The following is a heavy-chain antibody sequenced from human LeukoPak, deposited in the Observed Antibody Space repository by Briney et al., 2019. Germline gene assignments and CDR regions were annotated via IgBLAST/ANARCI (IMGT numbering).Heavy chain of an antibody. CDR1: GFTFSTYG. CDR3: AKDPQLELPYYNYGMDL. D-gene: IGHD1-1*01. Sequence: PGGSLRLSCAASGFTFSTYGMHWVRQAPGKGLEWVAVIWSDGSNKYYADSVKGRFTISRDNSKNTLYLQMNSLRAEDTAVYYCAKDPQLELPYYNYGMDLWGQGTTVTVSS. CDR2: IWSDGSNK. J-gene: IGHJ6*02. V-gene: IGHV3-33*06.